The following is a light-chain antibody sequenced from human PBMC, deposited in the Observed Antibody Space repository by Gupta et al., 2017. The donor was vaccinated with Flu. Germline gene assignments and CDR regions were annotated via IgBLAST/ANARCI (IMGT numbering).Light chain of an antibody. Sequence: EIVLTQSPGTLSLSPGERATLSCRASESIISNYLVWYQHKSGQAPRLLIYDASNRATGIPDRFCGTGSGTDFTLTISRLEPEDFAVFYCQQYASAPYSFGQGTKLDIK. CDR1: ESIISNY. J-gene: IGKJ2*03. CDR3: QQYASAPYS. V-gene: IGKV3-20*01. CDR2: DAS.